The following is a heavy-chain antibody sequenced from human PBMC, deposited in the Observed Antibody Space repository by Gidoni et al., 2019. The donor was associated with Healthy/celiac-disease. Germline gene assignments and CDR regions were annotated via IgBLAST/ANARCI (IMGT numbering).Heavy chain of an antibody. CDR1: GFTFSSSG. CDR3: AKEETIRGYSGYDYYYYYGMDV. V-gene: IGHV3-30*18. CDR2: ISYDGSNK. J-gene: IGHJ6*02. Sequence: VQLVESGGGVVQPGRSLRLSCAASGFTFSSSGMHWVRQAPGKGLEWVAVISYDGSNKYYADSVKGRFTISRDNSKNTLYLQMNSLRAEDTAVYYCAKEETIRGYSGYDYYYYYGMDVWGQGTTVTVSS. D-gene: IGHD5-12*01.